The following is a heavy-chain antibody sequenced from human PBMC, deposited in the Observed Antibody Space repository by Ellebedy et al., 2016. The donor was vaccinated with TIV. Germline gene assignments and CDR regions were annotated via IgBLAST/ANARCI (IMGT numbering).Heavy chain of an antibody. CDR2: IKSKTDGGTT. Sequence: PGGSLRLSCVASGLTFDKAWLTWVRQPPGKGLEWVGRIKSKTDGGTTGYASPVKGRFTISSDDSKTTLYLQMNRLKAEDTAVYYCAAQRPLRESDWYALYWGQGSQVTVSS. J-gene: IGHJ4*02. V-gene: IGHV3-15*01. CDR3: AAQRPLRESDWYALY. CDR1: GLTFDKAW. D-gene: IGHD6-19*01.